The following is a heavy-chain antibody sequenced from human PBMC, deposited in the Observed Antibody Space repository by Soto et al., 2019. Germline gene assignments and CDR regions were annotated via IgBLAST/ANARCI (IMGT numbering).Heavy chain of an antibody. CDR1: GFTFSSYW. CDR2: INSNGSST. D-gene: IGHD2-2*01. V-gene: IGHV3-74*01. Sequence: PGGSLRLSCAASGFTFSSYWMHWVRQGPGKGLVWVSRINSNGSSTSYADSVKGRFTISRDNAKNTLYLQMNSLRAEDTAVYYCARRLARYCSSTSCYAALHYYYYYGMDVWGQGTTVTSP. CDR3: ARRLARYCSSTSCYAALHYYYYYGMDV. J-gene: IGHJ6*02.